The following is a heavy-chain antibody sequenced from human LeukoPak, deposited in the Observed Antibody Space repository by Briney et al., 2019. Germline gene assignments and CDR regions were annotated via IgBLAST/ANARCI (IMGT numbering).Heavy chain of an antibody. J-gene: IGHJ4*02. CDR1: GGTFSSYA. CDR3: ARSRNYYDSSGYPRALDY. V-gene: IGHV1-69*04. Sequence: ASVKVSCKASGGTFSSYAISWVRQAPGQGLEWMGRIIPILGIANYAQKFQGRVTITADKSTSTAYMELSSLRSKDTAAYYCARSRNYYDSSGYPRALDYWGQGTLVTVSS. CDR2: IIPILGIA. D-gene: IGHD3-22*01.